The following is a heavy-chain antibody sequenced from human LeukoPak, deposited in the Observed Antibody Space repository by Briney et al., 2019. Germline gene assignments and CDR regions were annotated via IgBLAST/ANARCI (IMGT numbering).Heavy chain of an antibody. J-gene: IGHJ4*02. D-gene: IGHD6-19*01. CDR3: ARRLWDTSGWYFDY. CDR1: GGSFSDYY. CDR2: INHSGNT. V-gene: IGHV4-34*01. Sequence: SDTLSLTCAVYGGSFSDYYWTWVRQPPGKGLEWIGEINHSGNTNYNPSLKSRVTISVDTSKNQFSLKLTSVTAADTAVYYCARRLWDTSGWYFDYWGQGRLVIVSS.